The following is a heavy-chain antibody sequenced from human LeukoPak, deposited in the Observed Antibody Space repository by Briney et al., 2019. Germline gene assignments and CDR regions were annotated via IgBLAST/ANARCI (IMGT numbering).Heavy chain of an antibody. CDR1: GFTFSSYA. D-gene: IGHD1-26*01. CDR3: ARSGSYWSFDY. J-gene: IGHJ4*02. Sequence: GGSLRLSCAASGFTFSSYAMHWVRQAPGKGLVWVSRINSDGSSTSYADSVKGRFTISRDNAKNTLYLQMNSLRAEDTAVYYCARSGSYWSFDYWGQGTLVTVSS. CDR2: INSDGSST. V-gene: IGHV3-74*01.